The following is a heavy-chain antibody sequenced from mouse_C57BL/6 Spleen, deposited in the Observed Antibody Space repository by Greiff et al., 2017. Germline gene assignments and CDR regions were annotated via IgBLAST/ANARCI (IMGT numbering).Heavy chain of an antibody. Sequence: QVQLKQSGAELARPGASVKMSCKASGYTFTSYTMHWVKQRPGQGLGWIGYINPSSGYPKYNQKFKDKATLTADKSSSTAYMQLSSLTSEDSAVYYCARRGGNWYFDVWGTGTTVTVSS. CDR2: INPSSGYP. CDR3: ARRGGNWYFDV. J-gene: IGHJ1*03. V-gene: IGHV1-4*01. CDR1: GYTFTSYT.